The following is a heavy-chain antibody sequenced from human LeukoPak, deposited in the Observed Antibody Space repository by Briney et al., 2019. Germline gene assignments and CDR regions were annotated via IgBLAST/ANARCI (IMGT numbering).Heavy chain of an antibody. V-gene: IGHV1-3*01. CDR2: INAGYGNT. CDR3: ARVGSCSGGGCSPFDY. D-gene: IGHD2-15*01. CDR1: GYTFTSYA. Sequence: ASVKVSCKASGYTFTSYAIHWVRQAPGQGLEWMGWINAGYGNTKSSQKFQGRVTISRDTSASTAYMELSSLRSEDTAVYFCARVGSCSGGGCSPFDYWGQGTPVTVSS. J-gene: IGHJ4*02.